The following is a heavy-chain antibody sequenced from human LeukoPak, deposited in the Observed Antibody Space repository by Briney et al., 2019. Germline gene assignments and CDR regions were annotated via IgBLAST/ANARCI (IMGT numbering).Heavy chain of an antibody. J-gene: IGHJ5*02. CDR3: ARIYCSGGSCYSPWFDP. CDR2: ISSSSSYI. D-gene: IGHD2-15*01. V-gene: IGHV3-21*01. Sequence: GGSLRLSCAASGFTFSSYSMNWIRQAPGKGLEWVSSISSSSSYIYYADSVKGRFTISRDNAKNSLYLQMNSLRAEDTAVYYCARIYCSGGSCYSPWFDPWGQGTLVTVSS. CDR1: GFTFSSYS.